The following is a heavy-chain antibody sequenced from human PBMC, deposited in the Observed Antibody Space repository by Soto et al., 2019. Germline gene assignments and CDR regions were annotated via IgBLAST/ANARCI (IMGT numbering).Heavy chain of an antibody. V-gene: IGHV3-9*01. Sequence: PGGSLRLSCVVSGFTFDDYAMHWVRQAPGGGLEWVSGINWNSAVIGYADSVKGRFTISRDNAKNAPYLQMTSLRSEDTALYYCARDPSVTAIGRADHWGQGTLVTVSS. CDR3: ARDPSVTAIGRADH. D-gene: IGHD5-18*01. J-gene: IGHJ4*02. CDR2: INWNSAVI. CDR1: GFTFDDYA.